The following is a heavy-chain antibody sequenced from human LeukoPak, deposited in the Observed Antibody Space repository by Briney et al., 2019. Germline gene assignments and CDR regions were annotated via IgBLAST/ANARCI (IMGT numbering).Heavy chain of an antibody. D-gene: IGHD1-26*01. CDR3: ARGRGSGSYYYYYMDV. CDR2: IYHSGST. CDR1: GYSISSGYY. J-gene: IGHJ6*03. V-gene: IGHV4-38-2*01. Sequence: SETLSLTCAVSGYSISSGYYWGWIRQPPGKGLEWIGSIYHSGSTYYNPSLKSRVTISVDTSKNQFSLKLSSVTAADTAVYYCARGRGSGSYYYYYMDVWGKGTTVTVSS.